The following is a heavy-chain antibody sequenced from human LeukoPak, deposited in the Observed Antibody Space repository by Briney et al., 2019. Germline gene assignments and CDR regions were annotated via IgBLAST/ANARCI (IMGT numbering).Heavy chain of an antibody. Sequence: GGSLRLSCAASGFTFSSYAMSWVRQAPGKGLEWVSGISGSGGSTYYADSVKGRFTISRDNSKNTLYLQMNSLRSDDTAVYYCARGVDAFDIWGQGTMVSVSS. J-gene: IGHJ3*02. V-gene: IGHV3-23*01. CDR2: ISGSGGST. CDR3: ARGVDAFDI. CDR1: GFTFSSYA.